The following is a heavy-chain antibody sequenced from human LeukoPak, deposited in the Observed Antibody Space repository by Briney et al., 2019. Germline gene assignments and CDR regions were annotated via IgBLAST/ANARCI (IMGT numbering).Heavy chain of an antibody. CDR2: ISSSSSTI. J-gene: IGHJ4*02. D-gene: IGHD5-24*01. CDR3: ARGRVEMATTPPDY. V-gene: IGHV3-48*04. CDR1: GFTFSSYS. Sequence: PGGSLRLSCAASGFTFSSYSMNWVRQAPGKGLEWVSYISSSSSTIYYADSVKGRFTISRDNAKNSLYLQMNSLRAEDTAVYYCARGRVEMATTPPDYWGQGTLVTVSS.